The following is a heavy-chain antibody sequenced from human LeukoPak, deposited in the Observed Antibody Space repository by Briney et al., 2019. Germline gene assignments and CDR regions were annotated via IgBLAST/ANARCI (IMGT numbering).Heavy chain of an antibody. CDR1: GFSVSSNY. CDR2: LYIGGNT. CDR3: AKLGYCGGDCHLGAFDI. V-gene: IGHV3-53*01. J-gene: IGHJ3*02. Sequence: PGGSLRLSCVASGFSVSSNYMAWVRQAPGTGLAWVSVLYIGGNTYYGDFVKGRFTISRDNSRNTLYLQMNSLRVDDTAVYYCAKLGYCGGDCHLGAFDIWGQGTMVTVSS. D-gene: IGHD2-21*02.